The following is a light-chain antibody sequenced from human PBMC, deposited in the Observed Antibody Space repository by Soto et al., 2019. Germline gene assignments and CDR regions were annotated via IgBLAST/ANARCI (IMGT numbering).Light chain of an antibody. J-gene: IGLJ1*01. CDR2: EVS. CDR1: SSDVGGYNY. CDR3: SSYSGTNYHYV. Sequence: QSVLTQPPSASGSFGQSVTISCTGTSSDVGGYNYVSWYQQHPGKAPKLMIYEVSERPSGVPDRFSGSKSGNTASLTVSGLQADDEADYYCSSYSGTNYHYVLGTGTKGTV. V-gene: IGLV2-8*01.